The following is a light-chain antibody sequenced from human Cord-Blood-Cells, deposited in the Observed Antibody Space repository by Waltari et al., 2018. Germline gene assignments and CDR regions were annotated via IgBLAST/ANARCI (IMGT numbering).Light chain of an antibody. J-gene: IGKJ2*01. Sequence: DILMTQSPDSLAVSLGERVTINCKSSQSVLYSSNNKNYLAWYQQKPGQPPKLLIYWASTRETGVPDRFSGSGSGTDFTLTISSLQAEDVAVYYCQQDYSTPYTFGQGTKLEIK. CDR3: QQDYSTPYT. V-gene: IGKV4-1*01. CDR1: QSVLYSSNNKNY. CDR2: WAS.